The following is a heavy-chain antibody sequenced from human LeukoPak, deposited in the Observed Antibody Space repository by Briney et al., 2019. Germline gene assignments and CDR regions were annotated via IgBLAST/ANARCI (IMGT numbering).Heavy chain of an antibody. J-gene: IGHJ6*02. CDR3: ARAGSKKQLWLRNDYYYGMDV. Sequence: ASVKVSCKASGYTFTSYDINWVRQATGQGLEWMGWMNPNSVDTGYAQKFQGRVTMTRNTSISTAYMELSSLRSEDTAVYYCARAGSKKQLWLRNDYYYGMDVWGQGTTVTVSS. D-gene: IGHD5-18*01. CDR1: GYTFTSYD. V-gene: IGHV1-8*01. CDR2: MNPNSVDT.